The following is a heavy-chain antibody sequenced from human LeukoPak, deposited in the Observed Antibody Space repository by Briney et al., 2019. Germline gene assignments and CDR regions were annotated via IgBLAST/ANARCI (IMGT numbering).Heavy chain of an antibody. Sequence: GGSLRLSCAASGFTFSSYGMHWVRQAPGKGLEWVAVISYDGSNKYYADSVKGRFTISRDNSKNTLYLQMNSLRAEDTAVYYCAKLYSKGYYFDYWGQEPWSPSPQ. D-gene: IGHD4-11*01. J-gene: IGHJ4*01. CDR2: ISYDGSNK. CDR1: GFTFSSYG. CDR3: AKLYSKGYYFDY. V-gene: IGHV3-30*18.